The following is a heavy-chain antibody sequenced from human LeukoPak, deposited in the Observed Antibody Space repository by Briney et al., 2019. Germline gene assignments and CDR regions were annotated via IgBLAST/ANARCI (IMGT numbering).Heavy chain of an antibody. D-gene: IGHD3-3*01. CDR3: ARDVTIMAFDI. Sequence: GGSLRLSCAASGFTFSSYAMHWVRQAPGKGLEWVANIKQDGSEKYYVDSVKGRFTISRDNAKNSLYLQMNSLRAEDTAVYYCARDVTIMAFDIWGQGTMVTVSS. CDR1: GFTFSSYA. J-gene: IGHJ3*02. CDR2: IKQDGSEK. V-gene: IGHV3-7*01.